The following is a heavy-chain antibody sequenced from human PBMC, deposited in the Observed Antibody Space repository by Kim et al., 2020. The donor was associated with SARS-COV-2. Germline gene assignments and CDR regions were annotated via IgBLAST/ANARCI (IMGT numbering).Heavy chain of an antibody. CDR1: GGTFSSYA. V-gene: IGHV1-69*04. Sequence: SVKVSCKASGGTFSSYAISWVRQAPGQGLEWMGRIIPILGIANYAQKFQGRVTITADKSTSTAYMELSSLRSEDTAVYYCAREPRRGEQWLVVPSFDYWGQGTLVTVSS. J-gene: IGHJ4*02. CDR2: IIPILGIA. D-gene: IGHD6-19*01. CDR3: AREPRRGEQWLVVPSFDY.